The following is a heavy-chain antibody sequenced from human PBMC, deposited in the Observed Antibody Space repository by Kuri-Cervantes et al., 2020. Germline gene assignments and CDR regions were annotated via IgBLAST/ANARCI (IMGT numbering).Heavy chain of an antibody. CDR3: ARTPAPDFWSGYSTFDY. J-gene: IGHJ4*02. Sequence: ASVKVSCKASGYTFTSYYMHWVRQAPGQGLEWMGIINPSGGSASYAQKFQGRVTLTTDTSTTTAYMDLRSLRSDDTAVYYCARTPAPDFWSGYSTFDYWGQGTLVTVSS. D-gene: IGHD3-3*01. CDR1: GYTFTSYY. CDR2: INPSGGSA. V-gene: IGHV1-46*01.